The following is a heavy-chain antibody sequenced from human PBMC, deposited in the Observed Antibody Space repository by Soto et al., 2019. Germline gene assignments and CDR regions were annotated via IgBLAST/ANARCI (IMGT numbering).Heavy chain of an antibody. D-gene: IGHD6-19*01. J-gene: IGHJ4*02. CDR3: ARGISVTFDY. Sequence: EVQLVESGGGLVKSGGSLRLSCAASGFTFSSYNMHWVRQAPGKGLEWVSSISSSSSFKSYADSVRGRFTISRDNAKNSLYLQMNSLRAGDTAVYYCARGISVTFDYWGQGTLVTVSS. CDR2: ISSSSSFK. CDR1: GFTFSSYN. V-gene: IGHV3-21*01.